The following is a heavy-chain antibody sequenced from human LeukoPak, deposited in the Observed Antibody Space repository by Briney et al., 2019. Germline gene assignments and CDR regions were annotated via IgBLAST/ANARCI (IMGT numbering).Heavy chain of an antibody. Sequence: PSETLSLTCAVSADSFSSHYWNWIRQPPGKGLEWIGYISYIGSTNYNPSLKSTVTISIDTSKNQCSLKLSSVTAADTAVYYCARDLVTVTKGFDIWGQGTRVSVSS. CDR3: ARDLVTVTKGFDI. CDR2: ISYIGST. CDR1: ADSFSSHY. V-gene: IGHV4-59*11. D-gene: IGHD4-17*01. J-gene: IGHJ3*02.